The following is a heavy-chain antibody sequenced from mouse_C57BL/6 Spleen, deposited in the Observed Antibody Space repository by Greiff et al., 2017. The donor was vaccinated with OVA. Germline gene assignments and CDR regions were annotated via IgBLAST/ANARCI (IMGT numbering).Heavy chain of an antibody. J-gene: IGHJ3*01. D-gene: IGHD4-1*01. CDR2: IHPNSGST. CDR1: GYTFTSYW. Sequence: VQLQQPGAELVKPGASVKLSCKASGYTFTSYWMHWVKQRPGQGLEWIGMIHPNSGSTNYNEKFKSKATLTVDKSSSTAYMQLSSLTSEDSAVYYWARSPWAAWFAYWGQGTLVTVSA. V-gene: IGHV1-64*01. CDR3: ARSPWAAWFAY.